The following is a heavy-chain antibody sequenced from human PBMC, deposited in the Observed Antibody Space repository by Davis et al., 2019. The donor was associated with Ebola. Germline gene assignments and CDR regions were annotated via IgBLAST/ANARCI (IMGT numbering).Heavy chain of an antibody. CDR1: GYIFTSYA. CDR3: ARGRTVTDTRGLSWFDP. V-gene: IGHV1-3*01. Sequence: ASVKVSCKASGYIFTSYAMHWVRQAPGQRLEWMGWINGGNGDTKYSQKFRDRVTITRDTSASTSYMELSSLRSEDTAVDYCARGRTVTDTRGLSWFDPWGQGTLVTVSS. J-gene: IGHJ5*02. CDR2: INGGNGDT. D-gene: IGHD6-19*01.